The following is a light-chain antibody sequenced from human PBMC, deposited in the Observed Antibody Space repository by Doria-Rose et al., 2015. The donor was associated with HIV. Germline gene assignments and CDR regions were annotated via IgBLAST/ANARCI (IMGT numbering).Light chain of an antibody. CDR2: DGS. J-gene: IGKJ1*01. CDR1: QSFSSTY. V-gene: IGKV3-20*01. Sequence: EIVMTQSPGTLSLSPGERATLPCRASQSFSSTYLAWYQQKPGQAPSLLIYDGSTRATGIPDRFSASGSGTDFTLTINRLEPEDLALYYCHQYGTSWTFGQGTKVEI. CDR3: HQYGTSWT.